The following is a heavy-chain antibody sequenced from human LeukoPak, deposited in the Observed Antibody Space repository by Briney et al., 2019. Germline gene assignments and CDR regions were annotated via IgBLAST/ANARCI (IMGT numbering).Heavy chain of an antibody. V-gene: IGHV4-59*01. CDR2: IYYSGST. CDR3: ARFPYGVVTAADYYYYGMDV. Sequence: SETLSLTYTVSGGSISSYYWSWIRQPPGKGLEWIGYIYYSGSTNYNPSLKSRVTISVDTSKNQFSLKLSSVTAADTAVYYCARFPYGVVTAADYYYYGMDVWGQGTTVTVSS. D-gene: IGHD2-21*02. CDR1: GGSISSYY. J-gene: IGHJ6*02.